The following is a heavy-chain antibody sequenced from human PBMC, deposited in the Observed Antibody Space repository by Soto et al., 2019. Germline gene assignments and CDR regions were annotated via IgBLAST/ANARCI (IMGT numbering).Heavy chain of an antibody. CDR2: IYYSGNT. J-gene: IGHJ6*02. D-gene: IGHD5-18*01. Sequence: TLSLTCTVSGGSIRSGGYYWSWVRQNPRRGLEWIGNIYYSGNTYYNPCLKSRLTISVDTSKNQSSLNLSSVTAADTAVYYCARDRLMATAGTARHYFGLDVWGQGTTVTVSS. CDR3: ARDRLMATAGTARHYFGLDV. V-gene: IGHV4-31*03. CDR1: GGSIRSGGYY.